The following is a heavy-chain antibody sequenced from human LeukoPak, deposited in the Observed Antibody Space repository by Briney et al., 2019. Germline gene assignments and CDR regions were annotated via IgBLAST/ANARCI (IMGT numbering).Heavy chain of an antibody. CDR3: ARGGYYDSSGYDY. V-gene: IGHV4-59*01. Sequence: SETLSLTCTVSGGSISSYYWSWIRQPPGKGLEWIGYIYYSGSTNYNPSLKSRVTISVDTSKNQFSPKLSSVTAADTAVYYCARGGYYDSSGYDYWGQGTLVTVSS. CDR2: IYYSGST. J-gene: IGHJ4*02. CDR1: GGSISSYY. D-gene: IGHD3-22*01.